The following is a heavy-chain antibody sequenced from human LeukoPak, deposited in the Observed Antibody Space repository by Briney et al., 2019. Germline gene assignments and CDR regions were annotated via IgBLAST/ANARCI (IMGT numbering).Heavy chain of an antibody. D-gene: IGHD2-2*01. CDR3: TRMPPGYCSSPSCPYYFYDMDV. J-gene: IGHJ6*02. V-gene: IGHV3-49*03. CDR1: GFTFGDYA. CDR2: IRSKAYGGTT. Sequence: PGGSLRLSCTASGFTFGDYAMGWFRQAPGKGLEWVGFIRSKAYGGTTEYAASVKGRFTISRDDSKSIAYLQMNSLKTEDTAVYYCTRMPPGYCSSPSCPYYFYDMDVWGQGTTVTVSS.